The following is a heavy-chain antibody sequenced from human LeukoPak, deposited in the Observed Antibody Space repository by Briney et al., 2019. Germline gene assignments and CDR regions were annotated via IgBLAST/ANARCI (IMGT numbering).Heavy chain of an antibody. CDR2: IIPIFGTA. J-gene: IGHJ6*02. Sequence: ASVKVSCKASGGTFSSYAISWVRQAPGQGLEWVGGIIPIFGTANYAQKFQGRVTITADESTSTAYMELSSLRSEDTAVYYCARDPYCGGDCYSYYYYGMDVWGQGTTVTVSS. CDR3: ARDPYCGGDCYSYYYYGMDV. V-gene: IGHV1-69*13. D-gene: IGHD2-21*02. CDR1: GGTFSSYA.